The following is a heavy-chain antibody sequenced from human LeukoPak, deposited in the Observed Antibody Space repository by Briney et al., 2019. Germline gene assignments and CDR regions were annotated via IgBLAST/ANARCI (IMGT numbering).Heavy chain of an antibody. CDR1: GFTFSSYG. D-gene: IGHD5-24*01. CDR3: AKDGGDGYNDY. V-gene: IGHV3-30*02. Sequence: PGGSLRLSCAASGFTFSSYGMHWVRQAPGKGLEWVAFIRCDGSNKYYADSVKGRFTISRDNSKNTLYLQMNSLRAEDTAVYYCAKDGGDGYNDYWGQGTLVTVSS. J-gene: IGHJ4*02. CDR2: IRCDGSNK.